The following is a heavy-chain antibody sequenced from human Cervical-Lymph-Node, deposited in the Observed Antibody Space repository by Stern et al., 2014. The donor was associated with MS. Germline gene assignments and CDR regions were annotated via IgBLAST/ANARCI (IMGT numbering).Heavy chain of an antibody. CDR3: ARPAAARYFDY. Sequence: VQLEESGGGVVQPGRSQRLSCATSGFTFGRHSMHWVRQAPGKGLEWVAIISYAGSSQQYADTAKGRLTLSRRNSTNTLNQQINSLRVEDSAMYYCARPAAARYFDYWCQGSQFAVSS. D-gene: IGHD6-25*01. J-gene: IGHJ4*02. V-gene: IGHV3-30-3*01. CDR1: GFTFGRHS. CDR2: ISYAGSSQ.